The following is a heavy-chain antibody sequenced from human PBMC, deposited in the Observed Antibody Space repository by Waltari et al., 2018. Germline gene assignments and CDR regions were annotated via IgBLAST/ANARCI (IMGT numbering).Heavy chain of an antibody. J-gene: IGHJ6*03. V-gene: IGHV4-34*01. Sequence: QVQLQQLGAGLLKPSETLSLTCAVYGGPFIDYYWSWIRQPPGKGLEWVGEINRSGITNYKPSLKSRFSMSIDTSKNHFSLKLTSVTAAETALYFCARSVVGAERPYQDCYMDVWGKGATVTVSS. CDR2: INRSGIT. D-gene: IGHD1-26*01. CDR1: GGPFIDYY. CDR3: ARSVVGAERPYQDCYMDV.